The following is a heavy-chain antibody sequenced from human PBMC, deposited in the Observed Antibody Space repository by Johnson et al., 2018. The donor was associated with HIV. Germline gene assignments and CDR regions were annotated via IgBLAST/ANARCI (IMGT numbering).Heavy chain of an antibody. CDR1: GFTVSSNY. D-gene: IGHD4-17*01. J-gene: IGHJ3*02. CDR2: IGTAGDT. Sequence: EKLVESGGGLIQPGGSLRLSCAASGFTVSSNYMSWVRQAPGKGLEWVSAIGTAGDTYYPGSVKGRFTISRDNAKNSLYLQMNSLRAEATAVYYCAKGNGDYRSDAFDIWGQGTMVTVSS. V-gene: IGHV3-53*01. CDR3: AKGNGDYRSDAFDI.